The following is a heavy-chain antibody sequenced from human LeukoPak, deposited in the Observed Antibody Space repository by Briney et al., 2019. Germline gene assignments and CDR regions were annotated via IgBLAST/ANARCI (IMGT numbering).Heavy chain of an antibody. Sequence: GGSLRLSCAASGFTFSSYSMNWVRQAPGKGLEWVSSISSSSSYIYYADSVKGRFTISGDNAKNSLYLQMNSLRAEDTAVYYCARDIAAGRNYYYYGMDVWGQGTTVTVSS. D-gene: IGHD6-13*01. V-gene: IGHV3-21*01. CDR1: GFTFSSYS. CDR3: ARDIAAGRNYYYYGMDV. CDR2: ISSSSSYI. J-gene: IGHJ6*02.